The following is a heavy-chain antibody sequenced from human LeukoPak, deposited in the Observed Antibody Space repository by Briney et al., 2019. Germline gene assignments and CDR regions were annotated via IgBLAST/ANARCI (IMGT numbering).Heavy chain of an antibody. V-gene: IGHV3-30-3*01. CDR2: ISYDGSNK. J-gene: IGHJ4*02. CDR3: LLRGVTKPC. D-gene: IGHD3-10*01. CDR1: GFTFSSYA. Sequence: GGSLRLSCAASGFTFSSYAMHWVRQTPGKGLEWVAVISYDGSNKYYADSVKGRFTISRDNAKNTLYLQMNSLRAEDTAVYYCLLRGVTKPCWGQGTLVTVSS.